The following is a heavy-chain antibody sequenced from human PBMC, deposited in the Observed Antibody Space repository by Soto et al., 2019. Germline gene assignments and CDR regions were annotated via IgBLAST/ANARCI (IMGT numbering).Heavy chain of an antibody. J-gene: IGHJ3*01. CDR3: ARINSGNKYWDHEAWEFYC. CDR2: IDWADDK. V-gene: IGHV2-70*11. CDR1: GFSLSTSGMC. Sequence: SGPTLVNPTQTLTLTCTFSGFSLSTSGMCVSWIRQPPGKALEWLARIDWADDKYYSTSLKTRLTISKDTSKNQVVLTMTNMDPVDTATYYCARINSGNKYWDHEAWEFYCWGQGTMVPVSS. D-gene: IGHD2-8*02.